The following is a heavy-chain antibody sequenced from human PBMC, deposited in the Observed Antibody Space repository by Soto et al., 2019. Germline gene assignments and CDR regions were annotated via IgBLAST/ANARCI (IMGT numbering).Heavy chain of an antibody. CDR1: GYTFTTYD. J-gene: IGHJ6*02. Sequence: QVQLVQSGAEVKKPGASVKVSCKASGYTFTTYDISWVRQAPGQGLEWMGRISTYNGNTNYPQSLQGRLTMTTDTSTSTAYMELRSLRSDDTAVYYCARDPYNVLMVNAPNLYGMDVWGHGTTVTVSS. CDR3: ARDPYNVLMVNAPNLYGMDV. D-gene: IGHD2-8*01. V-gene: IGHV1-18*01. CDR2: ISTYNGNT.